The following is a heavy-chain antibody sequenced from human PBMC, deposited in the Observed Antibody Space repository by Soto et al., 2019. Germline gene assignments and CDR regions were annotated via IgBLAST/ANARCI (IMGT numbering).Heavy chain of an antibody. V-gene: IGHV3-23*01. J-gene: IGHJ4*02. CDR1: GFTFSSYA. Sequence: EVHLLQSGGGLVQPGGSLRLSCAASGFTFSSYAMTWVRQAPGKGLEWVSTIGDSGVTTYYADSVKGRFTISRDNSKNTLYMQMNSLRAEDTAVYYCAKQMTKVGSRDYFDYWGQGTLVSVSS. CDR2: IGDSGVTT. CDR3: AKQMTKVGSRDYFDY. D-gene: IGHD4-17*01.